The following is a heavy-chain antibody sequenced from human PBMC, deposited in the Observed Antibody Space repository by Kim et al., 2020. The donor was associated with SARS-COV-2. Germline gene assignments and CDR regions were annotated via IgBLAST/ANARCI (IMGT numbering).Heavy chain of an antibody. Sequence: GESLKISCKGSGYSFTSYWISWVRQMPGKGLEWMGRIDPSDSYTNYSPSFQGHVTISADKSISTAYLQWSSLKASDTAMYYCVVNVLRFLEWDYYGMDVWGQGTTVTVSS. D-gene: IGHD3-3*01. CDR1: GYSFTSYW. CDR3: VVNVLRFLEWDYYGMDV. J-gene: IGHJ6*02. V-gene: IGHV5-10-1*01. CDR2: IDPSDSYT.